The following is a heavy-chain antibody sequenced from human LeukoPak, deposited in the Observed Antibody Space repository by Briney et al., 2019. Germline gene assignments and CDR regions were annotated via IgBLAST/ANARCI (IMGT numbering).Heavy chain of an antibody. D-gene: IGHD3-3*01. CDR3: ASAGVFEFYYYYMDV. Sequence: PSETLSLTGTVSGGSSSSGDYYWSWIRQPPGKGLEWIGYIYYSGSTYYNPSLKSRVTISVDTSKNQFSLKLSPVTAADTAVYYCASAGVFEFYYYYMDVWGKGTTVTVSS. CDR2: IYYSGST. V-gene: IGHV4-30-4*08. CDR1: GGSSSSGDYY. J-gene: IGHJ6*03.